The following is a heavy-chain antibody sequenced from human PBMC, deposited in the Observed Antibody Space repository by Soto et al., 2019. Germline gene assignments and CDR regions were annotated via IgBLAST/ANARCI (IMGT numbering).Heavy chain of an antibody. CDR3: ARWSYYDILTGSSAGTQYYFDY. J-gene: IGHJ4*02. CDR2: INHSGST. V-gene: IGHV4-34*01. Sequence: QVQLQQWGAGLLKPSETLSLTCAVYGGSFSGYYWSWIRQPPGKGLEWIGEINHSGSTNYNPSLKSRVTISVDTSKNQFSLKLSSVTAADTAVYYCARWSYYDILTGSSAGTQYYFDYWGQGTLVTVSS. CDR1: GGSFSGYY. D-gene: IGHD3-9*01.